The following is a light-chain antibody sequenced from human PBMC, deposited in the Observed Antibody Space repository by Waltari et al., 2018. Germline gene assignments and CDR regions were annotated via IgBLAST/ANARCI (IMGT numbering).Light chain of an antibody. CDR3: MEALQSVT. Sequence: DIVMTQSPVPLTVLPGEPSPLSCRSSQSLLDNNGYNYLDWYVQKPGQSPQILIYVGSHRASGVPDRFSGSGSGTDFTLKISRVEAEDAGVYYCMEALQSVTFGQGTRLEIK. CDR2: VGS. CDR1: QSLLDNNGYNY. J-gene: IGKJ5*01. V-gene: IGKV2-28*01.